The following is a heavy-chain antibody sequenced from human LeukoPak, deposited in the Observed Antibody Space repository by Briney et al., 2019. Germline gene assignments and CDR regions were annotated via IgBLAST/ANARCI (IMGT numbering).Heavy chain of an antibody. CDR1: GFDFSSFS. Sequence: GGSLTLSCGPSGFDFSSFSMTWVRQSPGGWRGCVSSSRGGTTYIYYADSVKGRFTVSIDNANSSAYLQMNSLRDEDTAVYYSTKMEGSTGYWSGYLGSWGQGPQVPVSS. CDR3: TKMEGSTGYWSGYLGS. CDR2: SRGGTTYI. V-gene: IGHV3-21*03. D-gene: IGHD3-3*01. J-gene: IGHJ5*02.